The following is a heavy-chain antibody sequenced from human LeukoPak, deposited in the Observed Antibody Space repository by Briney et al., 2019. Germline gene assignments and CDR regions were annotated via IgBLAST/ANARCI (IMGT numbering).Heavy chain of an antibody. CDR1: GGSFSGYY. V-gene: IGHV4-34*01. J-gene: IGHJ4*02. D-gene: IGHD5-24*01. CDR3: ARDSEMATIPLGY. CDR2: INHSGST. Sequence: PSETLPLTCAVYGGSFSGYYWSWIRQPPGKGLEWIGEINHSGSTNYNPSLKSRVTISVDTSKNQFSLKLSSVTAADTAVYYCARDSEMATIPLGYWGQGTLVTVSS.